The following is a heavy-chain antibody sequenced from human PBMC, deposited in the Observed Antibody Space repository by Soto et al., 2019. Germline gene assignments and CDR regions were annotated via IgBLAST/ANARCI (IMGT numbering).Heavy chain of an antibody. CDR1: GYTFTGYY. V-gene: IGHV1-2*02. CDR2: INPNSGGT. J-gene: IGHJ5*02. CDR3: ARDRKVVVPAAIPDNWFDP. D-gene: IGHD2-2*02. Sequence: ASVKVSCKASGYTFTGYYMHWVRQAPGQGLEWMGWINPNSGGTNYAQKFQGRVTMTRDTSISTAYMELSRLRSDDTAVYYCARDRKVVVPAAIPDNWFDPWGQGTLVTVSS.